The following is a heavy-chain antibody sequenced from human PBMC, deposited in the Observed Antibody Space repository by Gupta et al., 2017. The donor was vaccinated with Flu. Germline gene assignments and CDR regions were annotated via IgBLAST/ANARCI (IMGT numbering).Heavy chain of an antibody. V-gene: IGHV3-30*04. CDR3: AKDSLLCRFSEWIIDN. Sequence: APGKGLEWVATITHDGNNKYFSDSVRGRFSISRDNSRESLSLLMDSLRAEDTAVYYCAKDSLLCRFSEWIIDNWGQGTLVTVSS. CDR2: ITHDGNNK. D-gene: IGHD3-3*01. J-gene: IGHJ4*02.